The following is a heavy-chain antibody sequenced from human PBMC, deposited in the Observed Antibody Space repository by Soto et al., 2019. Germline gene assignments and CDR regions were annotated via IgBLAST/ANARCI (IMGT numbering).Heavy chain of an antibody. CDR2: IYSSGST. D-gene: IGHD3-16*01. CDR3: ARDPPHVLGVYYFDY. Sequence: PSETLSLTCTVSGGSISNYYWNWIRQSPGKGLEWIGYIYSSGSTHYNPSLQNRVTISIDTSKNQVSLKVNSVTAADTAVYYCARDPPHVLGVYYFDYGGRGTRVTVS. J-gene: IGHJ4*02. V-gene: IGHV4-59*01. CDR1: GGSISNYY.